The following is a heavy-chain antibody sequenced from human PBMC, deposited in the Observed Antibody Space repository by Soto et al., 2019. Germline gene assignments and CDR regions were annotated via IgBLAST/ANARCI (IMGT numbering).Heavy chain of an antibody. V-gene: IGHV3-33*01. CDR2: IWYDGNTK. J-gene: IGHJ6*02. CDR1: GFTFSSYG. Sequence: QVQLVESGGGVVQPGRSLRLSCAASGFTFSSYGMHWVRQAPGKGLEWVALIWYDGNTKYYADSVKGRFTISRDNSKNTLYLQMSSLRAEVTAVYYCAREVAVAVDYCYYGVDGWGQGTTVTVSS. CDR3: AREVAVAVDYCYYGVDG. D-gene: IGHD6-19*01.